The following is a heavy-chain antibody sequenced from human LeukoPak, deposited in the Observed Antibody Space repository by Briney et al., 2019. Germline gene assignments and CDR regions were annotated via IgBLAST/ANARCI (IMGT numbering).Heavy chain of an antibody. J-gene: IGHJ4*02. Sequence: ASVKVSCKVSGYTFTSYGLSWMRQALGQGLEWMGWIAPHNGNTNYAQKLQGRVTMTTDTSTSTAYMELRSLRSDDTAVYYCASRSGTTPYYFDYWGQGTLVTVAS. CDR3: ASRSGTTPYYFDY. V-gene: IGHV1-18*01. CDR1: GYTFTSYG. D-gene: IGHD4-17*01. CDR2: IAPHNGNT.